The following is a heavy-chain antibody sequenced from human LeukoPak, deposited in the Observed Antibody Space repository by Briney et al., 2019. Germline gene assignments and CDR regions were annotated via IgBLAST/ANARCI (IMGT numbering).Heavy chain of an antibody. CDR2: IHYSGST. CDR3: ASARGYSYGFGYFDY. V-gene: IGHV4-59*08. D-gene: IGHD5-18*01. Sequence: SETLSLTCTVSGGSFSSYYWSWIRQPPGKGLEWIGYIHYSGSTNYNPSLKSRVTISVDTSKNQISLKLSSVTAADTAVYYCASARGYSYGFGYFDYWGQGTPVTVSS. CDR1: GGSFSSYY. J-gene: IGHJ4*02.